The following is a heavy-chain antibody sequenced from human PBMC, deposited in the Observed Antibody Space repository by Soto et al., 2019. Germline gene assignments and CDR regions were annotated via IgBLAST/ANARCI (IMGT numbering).Heavy chain of an antibody. Sequence: GESLKISCKGSGYNFAGYWIAWVRQMPGKGLELMGIIYPSDSDTGYRPSFQGQVTISADKSISSAYLQWSSLRASDTAMYYCARGGVSTRTFDYWGQGTPVTVS. CDR1: GYNFAGYW. V-gene: IGHV5-51*01. CDR2: IYPSDSDT. D-gene: IGHD3-3*01. CDR3: ARGGVSTRTFDY. J-gene: IGHJ4*02.